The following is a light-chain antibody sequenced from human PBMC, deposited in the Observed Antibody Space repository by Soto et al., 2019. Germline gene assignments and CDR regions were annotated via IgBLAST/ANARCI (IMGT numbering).Light chain of an antibody. J-gene: IGLJ1*01. CDR3: SSYAGNNFYV. CDR2: EVS. Sequence: QSALTQPPSASGSPGQSVTISCTGTSSDVGGYNYVSWYQQHPGKAPKLMIYEVSKRPSGVPDRFSGSKSGNTASLTVSGLQAEDEADYYCSSYAGNNFYVFGTGTKLTVL. CDR1: SSDVGGYNY. V-gene: IGLV2-8*01.